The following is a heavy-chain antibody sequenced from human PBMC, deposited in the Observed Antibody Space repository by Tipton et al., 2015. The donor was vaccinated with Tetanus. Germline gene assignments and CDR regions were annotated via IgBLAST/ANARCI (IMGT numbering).Heavy chain of an antibody. CDR2: ISYSGGT. J-gene: IGHJ4*02. CDR3: ARANNEFPKKGPFDS. V-gene: IGHV4-61*01. D-gene: IGHD1-1*01. CDR1: GGSIRSDNYS. Sequence: TLSLTCTVSGGSIRSDNYSWNWIRQPPGKGLEWLAYISYSGGTNSNYPLKSRITISQDTSKNQFSLKLTSVTAADTAVYYRARANNEFPKKGPFDSWGQGTLVLVSS.